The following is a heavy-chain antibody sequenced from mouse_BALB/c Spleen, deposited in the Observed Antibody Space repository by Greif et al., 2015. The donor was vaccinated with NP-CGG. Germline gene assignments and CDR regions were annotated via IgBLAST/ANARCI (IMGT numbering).Heavy chain of an antibody. J-gene: IGHJ3*01. CDR2: INPSTGYT. Sequence: QVQLHQSGAELAKPGASVKMSCKASGYTFTSYWMHWVKQRPGQGLEWIGYINPSTGYTEYNQKFKDKATLTADKSSSTAYMQLSSLTSEDSAVYYCARWGLRFYWGQGTLVTVSA. V-gene: IGHV1-7*01. CDR3: ARWGLRFY. D-gene: IGHD2-4*01. CDR1: GYTFTSYW.